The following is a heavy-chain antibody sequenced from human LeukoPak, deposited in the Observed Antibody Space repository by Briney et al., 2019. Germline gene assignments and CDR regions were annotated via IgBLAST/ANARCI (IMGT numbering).Heavy chain of an antibody. D-gene: IGHD1-26*01. V-gene: IGHV1-69*05. CDR2: IIPIFGTA. CDR3: ASFSRVGAVQLYYYYYYMDV. CDR1: GGTFSSYA. J-gene: IGHJ6*03. Sequence: SVQVSCKASGGTFSSYAISWVRQAPGQGLEWMGRIIPIFGTANYAQKFQGRVTITTDESTSTAYMELSSLRSEDTAVYYCASFSRVGAVQLYYYYYYMDVWGKGTTVTVSS.